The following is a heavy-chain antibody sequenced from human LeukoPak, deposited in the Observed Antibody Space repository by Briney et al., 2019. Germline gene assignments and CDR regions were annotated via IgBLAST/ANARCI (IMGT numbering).Heavy chain of an antibody. CDR1: GFTFSSYA. J-gene: IGHJ4*02. Sequence: GGSLRLSCAASGFTFSSYAMHWVRQAPGKGLEYVSAISSNGGSTYYANSVKGRFTISRDNSKNTLYLQMGSLRAEDMAVYYCAAHAGDGYNWNGFDYWGQGTLVTVSS. D-gene: IGHD5-24*01. CDR3: AAHAGDGYNWNGFDY. V-gene: IGHV3-64*01. CDR2: ISSNGGST.